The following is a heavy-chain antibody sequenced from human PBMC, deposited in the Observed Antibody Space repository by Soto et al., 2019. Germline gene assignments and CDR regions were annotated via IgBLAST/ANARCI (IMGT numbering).Heavy chain of an antibody. Sequence: QVQLVESGGGVVQPGRSLRLSCAASGFMFISYAMHWVRQAPGKGLEWVAVKTYDGSNKYYADSLKGRFTISRDNSKNTLYLQMNSLRAEDTAVYSCARDGGLLVDYWGQGTLVTVSS. CDR1: GFMFISYA. D-gene: IGHD1-26*01. CDR3: ARDGGLLVDY. CDR2: KTYDGSNK. V-gene: IGHV3-30-3*01. J-gene: IGHJ4*02.